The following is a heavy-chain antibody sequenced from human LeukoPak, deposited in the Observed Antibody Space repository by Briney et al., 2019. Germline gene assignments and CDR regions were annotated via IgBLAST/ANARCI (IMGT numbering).Heavy chain of an antibody. J-gene: IGHJ4*02. CDR3: ALTMTTFGFVVL. CDR2: IYSGGST. V-gene: IGHV3-53*01. CDR1: GFTVSSNY. Sequence: GGSLRLSCAASGFTVSSNYMSWVRQAPGKGLEWVSVIYSGGSTYYADSVKGRFTISRDNSKNTLHLQMNSLRAEDTAVYYCALTMTTFGFVVLWGQGTLVTVSS. D-gene: IGHD3-16*01.